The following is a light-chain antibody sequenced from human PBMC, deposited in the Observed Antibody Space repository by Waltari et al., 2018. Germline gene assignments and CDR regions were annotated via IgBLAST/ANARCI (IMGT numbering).Light chain of an antibody. Sequence: ETVLTQSPGLLSLSPGERATLSCRASQSVGKYLAWYQQKPGQAPRLLIYDASSRASGIPDRFSGSGSGTDFSLTISRLEPEDFAVYYCQKYVSLPATFGQGTRVEVK. CDR2: DAS. J-gene: IGKJ1*01. V-gene: IGKV3-20*01. CDR1: QSVGKY. CDR3: QKYVSLPAT.